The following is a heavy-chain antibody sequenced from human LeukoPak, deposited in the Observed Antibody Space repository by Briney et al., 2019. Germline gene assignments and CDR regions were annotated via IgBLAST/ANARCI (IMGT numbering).Heavy chain of an antibody. J-gene: IGHJ4*02. CDR3: ASGPPPYYYDTSGYY. CDR2: IYPGDSDT. V-gene: IGHV5-51*01. CDR1: GYSFTSYW. Sequence: GESLKISCNGSGYSFTSYWIGWVRQMPGKGLEWMGIIYPGDSDTRYSPSFQGQVTISADKSISTAYLQWSSLKASDTAMYYCASGPPPYYYDTSGYYWGQGALVTVSS. D-gene: IGHD3-22*01.